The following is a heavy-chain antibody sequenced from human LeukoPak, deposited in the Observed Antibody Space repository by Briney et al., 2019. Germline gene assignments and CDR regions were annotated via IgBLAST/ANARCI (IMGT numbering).Heavy chain of an antibody. CDR1: GFTFSSYS. D-gene: IGHD2-2*01. CDR2: ISSSSSTI. J-gene: IGHJ6*03. V-gene: IGHV3-48*01. CDR3: AREEGIVVVPAAIGVEYYYYYMDV. Sequence: GGSLRLSCAASGFTFSSYSMIWVRQAPGKGLEWVSYISSSSSTIYYADSVKGRFTISRDNAKNSLYLQMNSLRAEDTAVYYCAREEGIVVVPAAIGVEYYYYYMDVWGKGTTVTVSS.